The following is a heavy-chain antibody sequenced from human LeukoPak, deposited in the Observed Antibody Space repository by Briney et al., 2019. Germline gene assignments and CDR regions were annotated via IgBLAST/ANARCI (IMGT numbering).Heavy chain of an antibody. J-gene: IGHJ6*02. CDR1: GFTFSSCS. CDR3: ARGGYYDFWSGPAQKYGMDV. Sequence: GGSLRLSCAASGFTFSSCSMNWVRQAPGKGLEWVSSISSSSSYIYYADSVKGRFTISRDNAKNSLYLQMNSLRAEDTAVYYYARGGYYDFWSGPAQKYGMDVWGQGTTVTVSS. CDR2: ISSSSSYI. D-gene: IGHD3-3*01. V-gene: IGHV3-21*01.